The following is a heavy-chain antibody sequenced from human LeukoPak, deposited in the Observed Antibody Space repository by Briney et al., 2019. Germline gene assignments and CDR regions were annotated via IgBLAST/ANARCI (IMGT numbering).Heavy chain of an antibody. J-gene: IGHJ5*02. V-gene: IGHV3-74*01. CDR2: IYSDGSST. Sequence: GGSLRLSCIPSVFTLSSYWMRWVRQAPREGVVWVSRIYSDGSSTSYADSVKGRFTITRDNAKNTLYLQMNSLRSEDTAVYYCARTYGSGRYPGDWFDPWGQGTLVTVSS. CDR3: ARTYGSGRYPGDWFDP. CDR1: VFTLSSYW. D-gene: IGHD6-19*01.